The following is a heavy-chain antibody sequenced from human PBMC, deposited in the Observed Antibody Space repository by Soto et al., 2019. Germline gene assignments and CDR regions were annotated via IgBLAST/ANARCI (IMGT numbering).Heavy chain of an antibody. D-gene: IGHD2-2*01. Sequence: GGSLRLSCAASGFTFSSYSMNWVRQAPGKGLEWVSYISSSSSTIYYADSVKGRFTISRDNAKNSLYLQMNSLRDEDTAVYYCARGRCSSTSCYARVRFDPWGQGTLVTVSS. CDR1: GFTFSSYS. CDR3: ARGRCSSTSCYARVRFDP. V-gene: IGHV3-48*02. CDR2: ISSSSSTI. J-gene: IGHJ5*02.